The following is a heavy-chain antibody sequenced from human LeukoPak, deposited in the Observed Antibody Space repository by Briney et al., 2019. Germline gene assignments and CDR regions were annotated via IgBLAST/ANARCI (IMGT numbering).Heavy chain of an antibody. CDR3: AKGQETESRLDS. J-gene: IGHJ4*02. V-gene: IGHV3-23*01. CDR2: ITGSGGTT. CDR1: GFSFSSYG. D-gene: IGHD1-1*01. Sequence: GGTLRLSCAASGFSFSSYGMSWVRQAPGKGLEWISAITGSGGTTYYADSVEGRFTISRDNSKNTLYLQMNSLRAEDTALYYCAKGQETESRLDSWGQGTLVTVSS.